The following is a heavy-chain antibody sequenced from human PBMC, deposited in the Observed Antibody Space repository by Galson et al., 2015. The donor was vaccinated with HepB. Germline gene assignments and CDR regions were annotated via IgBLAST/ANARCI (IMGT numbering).Heavy chain of an antibody. V-gene: IGHV3-30*18. Sequence: SLRLSCAASGFTFSSYGMHWVRQAPGKGLEWVAVISYDGSNKYYADSVKGRFTISRDNSKNTLYLQMNSLRAEDTAVYYCAKDLNSNYVPDDGKYYYGMDVWGQGTTVTVSS. CDR3: AKDLNSNYVPDDGKYYYGMDV. J-gene: IGHJ6*02. CDR2: ISYDGSNK. CDR1: GFTFSSYG. D-gene: IGHD4-11*01.